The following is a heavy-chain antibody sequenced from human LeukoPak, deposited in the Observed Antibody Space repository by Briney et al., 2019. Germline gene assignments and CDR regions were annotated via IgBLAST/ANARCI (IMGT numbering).Heavy chain of an antibody. CDR2: ISSGGSTI. CDR1: GFTFSDSE. V-gene: IGHV3-48*03. Sequence: PGGSLRLSCAASGFTFSDSEMTWVRQAPGKGLEWVSYISSGGSTIYYADSVKGRFTISRDNAKNSLYLQMNSLRAEDTAVYYCARADYWGQGTLVTVSP. J-gene: IGHJ4*02. CDR3: ARADY.